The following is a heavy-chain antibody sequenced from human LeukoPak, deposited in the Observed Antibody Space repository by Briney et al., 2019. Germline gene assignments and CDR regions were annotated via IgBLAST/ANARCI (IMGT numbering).Heavy chain of an antibody. J-gene: IGHJ4*02. CDR1: GGSISSYY. CDR3: ARDRHYYDSSGYYFDY. Sequence: PSETLSLTCTVSGGSISSYYWSCIRQPPGKGLEWIGYIYYSGSTNYNPSLKSRVTISVDTSKNQFSLKLSSVTAADTAVYYCARDRHYYDSSGYYFDYWGQGTLVTVSS. D-gene: IGHD3-22*01. CDR2: IYYSGST. V-gene: IGHV4-59*01.